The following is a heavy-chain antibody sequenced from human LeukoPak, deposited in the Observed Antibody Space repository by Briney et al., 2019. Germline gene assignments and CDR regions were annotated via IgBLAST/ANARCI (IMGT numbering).Heavy chain of an antibody. CDR1: GYTFTGYY. V-gene: IGHV1-2*06. Sequence: ASAKVSCKASGYTFTGYYMHWVRQAPGQGLEWMGRNNPNSGGTNYAQKFQGRVTMTRDTSISTAYMELSRLRSDDTAVYYCARPWELLAFDIWGQGTMVTVSS. J-gene: IGHJ3*02. D-gene: IGHD1-26*01. CDR2: NNPNSGGT. CDR3: ARPWELLAFDI.